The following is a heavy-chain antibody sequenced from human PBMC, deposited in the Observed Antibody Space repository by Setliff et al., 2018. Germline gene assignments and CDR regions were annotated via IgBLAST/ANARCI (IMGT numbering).Heavy chain of an antibody. D-gene: IGHD5-18*01. CDR3: AKDLGYSYGRENFFDS. V-gene: IGHV3-33*06. Sequence: GGSLRLSCAASGFTFSSYGMHWVRQAPGKGLEWVAVIWYDGSNKYYADSVKGRFTISRDNSKNTLYLQMNSLRAEDTAVYYCAKDLGYSYGRENFFDSWGQGTLVTVSS. CDR1: GFTFSSYG. J-gene: IGHJ4*02. CDR2: IWYDGSNK.